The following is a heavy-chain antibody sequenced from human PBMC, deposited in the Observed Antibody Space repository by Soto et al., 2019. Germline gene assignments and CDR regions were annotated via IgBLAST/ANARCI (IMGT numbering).Heavy chain of an antibody. Sequence: EVQLVESGGGLVQPGGSLRLSCAASGFTFSSYWMSWVRQAPGKGLEWVANIKQDGSEKYYVDSVKGRFTISRDNAKNSLYLQMNSLRAEDTAVYYCAREGGVVDVVVITVILDYWGQGTLVTVSS. CDR3: AREGGVVDVVVITVILDY. CDR2: IKQDGSEK. V-gene: IGHV3-7*05. CDR1: GFTFSSYW. J-gene: IGHJ4*02. D-gene: IGHD3-22*01.